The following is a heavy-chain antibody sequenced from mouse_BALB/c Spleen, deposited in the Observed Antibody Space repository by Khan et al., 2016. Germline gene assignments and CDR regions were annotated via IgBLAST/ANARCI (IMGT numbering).Heavy chain of an antibody. V-gene: IGHV6-6*01. Sequence: EVKLEESGGGLVQPGGSMKLSCAASGFTFSDAWMDWVRQSPEKGLEWIAESRSQASNHATYHAASAQGRFTISRDESKSSVYLQMNTLRAEDTGIYFCARRPMDYWGQGTSVTVSS. CDR3: ARRPMDY. CDR2: SRSQASNHAT. CDR1: GFTFSDAW. J-gene: IGHJ4*01.